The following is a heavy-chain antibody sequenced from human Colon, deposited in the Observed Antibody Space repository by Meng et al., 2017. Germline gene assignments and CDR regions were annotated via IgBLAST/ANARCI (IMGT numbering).Heavy chain of an antibody. CDR2: IYTGGST. CDR1: GASSSSGNYY. J-gene: IGHJ6*02. D-gene: IGHD3-10*01. CDR3: AGGNSVFGSGSHLDV. Sequence: SETLSPTCTVSGASSSSGNYYWSWIRQPAGKGLEWIGRIYTGGSTHYNPSLKSRVTISLDTSKNQVSLKLSSVSAADTAAYYCAGGNSVFGSGSHLDVWGQGTTVTVSS. V-gene: IGHV4-61*02.